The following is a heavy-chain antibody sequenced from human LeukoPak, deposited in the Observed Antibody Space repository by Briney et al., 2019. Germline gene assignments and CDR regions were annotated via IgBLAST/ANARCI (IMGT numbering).Heavy chain of an antibody. CDR3: ARDRGYGDHYYYYAMDV. V-gene: IGHV3-53*01. CDR2: IYSGGST. Sequence: GGSLRLSCAASGFTVSSNYMSWVRQAPGKGLEWVSVIYSGGSTYYADSVKGRFTISRDNAKNSLYLQMNSLRAEDTAVYYCARDRGYGDHYYYYAMDVWGQGTTVTVSS. D-gene: IGHD4-17*01. CDR1: GFTVSSNY. J-gene: IGHJ6*02.